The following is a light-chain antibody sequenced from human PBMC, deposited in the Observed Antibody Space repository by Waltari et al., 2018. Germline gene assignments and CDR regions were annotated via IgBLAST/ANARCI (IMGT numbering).Light chain of an antibody. CDR3: QQYGRSPST. CDR1: QSVASSY. Sequence: EIMLTQSPGTLSLSPAERATLSCRASQSVASSYLAGYQHKPGQAPRLLIYGASSRAPGVPDRFSGSGSGTDFTLTISRLEPEDFAVYYCQQYGRSPSTFGPGTKVDFK. CDR2: GAS. V-gene: IGKV3-20*01. J-gene: IGKJ3*01.